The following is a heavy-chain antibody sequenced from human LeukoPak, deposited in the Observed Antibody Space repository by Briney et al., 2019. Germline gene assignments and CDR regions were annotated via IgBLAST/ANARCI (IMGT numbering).Heavy chain of an antibody. J-gene: IGHJ4*02. Sequence: GGSLRLSCAVSGFTISSYAMSWVRQAPGKGLEWVSAMSGSGGSTYYADSVKGRFTISRDNSKNTLYLQMNSLRAEDTAVYYCARPDYDFWSAHGGFDYWGQGTLVTVSS. CDR3: ARPDYDFWSAHGGFDY. CDR1: GFTISSYA. CDR2: MSGSGGST. V-gene: IGHV3-23*01. D-gene: IGHD3-3*01.